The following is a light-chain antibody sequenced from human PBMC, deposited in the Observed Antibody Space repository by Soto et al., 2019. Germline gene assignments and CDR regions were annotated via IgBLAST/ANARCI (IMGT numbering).Light chain of an antibody. J-gene: IGKJ4*01. CDR1: QSVSSSY. CDR3: QQYGSSPLT. CDR2: GAS. V-gene: IGKV3-20*01. Sequence: IVLTQSPGTLSLSPGERATLACRASQSVSSSYVDWYQQKPGQALRLLIYGASSRATGIPDRFSGCGSGADFNLTISRLEPEDVAVYYCQQYGSSPLTFGGGTKVEIK.